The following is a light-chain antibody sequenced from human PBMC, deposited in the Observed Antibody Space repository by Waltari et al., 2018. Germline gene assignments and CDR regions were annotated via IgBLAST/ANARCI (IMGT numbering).Light chain of an antibody. CDR3: NSYTGSSSWV. CDR2: DVS. Sequence: QSALTQPASVSGSPGQSPTIPCTGPASDASFYKYVSWYQHRPGKAPKFIIDDVSARPSGVSNRFSGSKSGSTAYLTISGLQAEDEADYYCNSYTGSSSWVFGGGTKLTV. J-gene: IGLJ3*02. V-gene: IGLV2-14*03. CDR1: ASDASFYKY.